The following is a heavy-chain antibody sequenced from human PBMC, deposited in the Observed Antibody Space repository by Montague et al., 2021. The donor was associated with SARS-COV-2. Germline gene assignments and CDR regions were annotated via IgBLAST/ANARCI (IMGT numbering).Heavy chain of an antibody. CDR3: ERHGKTRIAMIVVVIGYFDS. CDR1: GCSISSSSYN. D-gene: IGHD3-22*01. Sequence: SETLSLTCTVSGCSISSSSYNCGWIRQPAGKRLEFSGSIHYSGTTYYXSCLNSRAITSEDTSKNQSPLQLSSVTAADTAEYYCERHGKTRIAMIVVVIGYFDSWGQGTLVTVSS. J-gene: IGHJ4*02. V-gene: IGHV4-39*01. CDR2: IHYSGTT.